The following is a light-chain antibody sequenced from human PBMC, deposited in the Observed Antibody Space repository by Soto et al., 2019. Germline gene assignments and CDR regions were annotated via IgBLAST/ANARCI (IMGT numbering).Light chain of an antibody. CDR2: EVS. Sequence: QSALTQPPSASGSPGQSVTISCTGTSSDVGGYNYVSWYQQHPGNAPKLMIYEVSKRPSGVPDRFSGSKSANTASLTVSGRQEEEEADYYCSSYAGSNNVVFGGGTKLTVL. CDR1: SSDVGGYNY. V-gene: IGLV2-8*01. CDR3: SSYAGSNNVV. J-gene: IGLJ2*01.